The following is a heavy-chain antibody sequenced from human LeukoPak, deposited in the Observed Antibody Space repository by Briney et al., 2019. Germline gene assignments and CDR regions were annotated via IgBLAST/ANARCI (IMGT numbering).Heavy chain of an antibody. CDR2: IYNSGST. CDR3: ARGSYDYVWGSYRRASNFDF. V-gene: IGHV4-59*01. J-gene: IGHJ4*02. D-gene: IGHD3-16*02. Sequence: SETLSLTCTVSGGSISSYYWSWIRQPPGKGLEWIGYIYNSGSTNYNPSLKSRVTISEDTSKNQFSLKLTSVTAADTAVYYCARGSYDYVWGSYRRASNFDFWGQGTLVTVSS. CDR1: GGSISSYY.